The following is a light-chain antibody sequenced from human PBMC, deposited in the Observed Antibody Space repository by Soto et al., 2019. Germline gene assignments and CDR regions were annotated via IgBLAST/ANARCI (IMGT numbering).Light chain of an antibody. CDR2: DAS. J-gene: IGKJ4*01. V-gene: IGKV1-5*01. CDR1: QTISSW. Sequence: DIQMTQSPSTLSASVGDRVTITCRASQTISSWLAWYQQKPGKAPKLLIYDASSLESGVPSRFSGSGSGTEFTLTISSLQPDDFATYYCQQYNSYSATFGGGAKVDIK. CDR3: QQYNSYSAT.